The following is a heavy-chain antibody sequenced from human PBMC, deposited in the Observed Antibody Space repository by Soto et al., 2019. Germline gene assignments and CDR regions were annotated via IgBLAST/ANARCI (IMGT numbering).Heavy chain of an antibody. V-gene: IGHV3-15*05. J-gene: IGHJ5*02. CDR3: LVDWLHP. CDR1: GFSFRNAW. CDR2: IKSESVGGTT. Sequence: EVQLVASGGDLVKPGGSLRLACAGSGFSFRNAWMSWVRQAPGKGPEWIGRIKSESVGGTTDYAAPVKGRFTVSRDDSKNTVYLHMSSLKIEDTAVYYCLVDWLHPWGQGTLVTVSS. D-gene: IGHD3-9*01.